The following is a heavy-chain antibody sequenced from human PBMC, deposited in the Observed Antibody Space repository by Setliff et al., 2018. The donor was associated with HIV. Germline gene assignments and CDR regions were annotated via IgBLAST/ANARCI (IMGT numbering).Heavy chain of an antibody. CDR3: ARRRSSGWYHYFDY. D-gene: IGHD6-19*01. Sequence: PSETLSLTCSVSGDDINRDFWTWMRQPPGKGLEWIGYMYYSGNTNYNPSLKSRVTISVDTSKNQFSLKLSSVTAADTAVYYCARRRSSGWYHYFDYWGQGTLVTVSS. CDR1: GDDINRDF. V-gene: IGHV4-59*08. J-gene: IGHJ4*02. CDR2: MYYSGNT.